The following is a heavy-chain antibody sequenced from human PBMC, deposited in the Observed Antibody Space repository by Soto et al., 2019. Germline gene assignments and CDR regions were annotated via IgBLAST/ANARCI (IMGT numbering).Heavy chain of an antibody. Sequence: GASVKVSCKASGYTFTNYGVSWVRQAPGQGLEWMGWIGGYKGNTNYAQKFQGRVTMTRNTSISTAYMELSSLRSEDTAVYYCARTLYGDNVDYWGQGTLVTVSS. CDR3: ARTLYGDNVDY. CDR2: IGGYKGNT. J-gene: IGHJ4*02. CDR1: GYTFTNYG. D-gene: IGHD4-17*01. V-gene: IGHV1-18*01.